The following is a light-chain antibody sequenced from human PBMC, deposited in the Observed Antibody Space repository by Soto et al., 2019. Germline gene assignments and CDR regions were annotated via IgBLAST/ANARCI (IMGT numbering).Light chain of an antibody. J-gene: IGLJ2*01. CDR1: SSDVGGYNY. V-gene: IGLV2-14*01. Sequence: QSALTQPASVSGSPGQSITISCTGTSSDVGGYNYVSWYQQYPGKAPKLIIYEVTNRPSGISDRFSGSKSGNTASLTISGLQAEDEADYYCSSYSSGSTQVVFGGGTKVTVL. CDR2: EVT. CDR3: SSYSSGSTQVV.